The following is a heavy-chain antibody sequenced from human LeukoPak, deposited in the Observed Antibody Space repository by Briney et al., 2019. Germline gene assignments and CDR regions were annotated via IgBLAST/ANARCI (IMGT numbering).Heavy chain of an antibody. Sequence: GESLKISCKGSGYKFNAYWIAWVRQMPGKGLEWMGIIYPGDSDTRYSPSFQGQVTISADTSVSIAYLQWSSLKASDTAMYSCARPNITSYYDSRGYDAFDVWGQGTMVIVSS. CDR2: IYPGDSDT. CDR1: GYKFNAYW. J-gene: IGHJ3*01. D-gene: IGHD3-22*01. CDR3: ARPNITSYYDSRGYDAFDV. V-gene: IGHV5-51*01.